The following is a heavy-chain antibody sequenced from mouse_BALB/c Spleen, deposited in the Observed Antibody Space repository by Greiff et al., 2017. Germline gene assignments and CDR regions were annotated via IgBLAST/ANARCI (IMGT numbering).Heavy chain of an antibody. CDR1: GYSITSGYY. CDR2: ISYDGSN. D-gene: IGHD1-2*01. J-gene: IGHJ3*01. Sequence: DVKLQESGPGLVKPSQSLSLTCSVTGYSITSGYYWNWIRQFPGNKLEWMGYISYDGSNNYNPSLKNRISITRDTSKNQFFLKLNSVTTEDTATYYCASGNYGPRGFAYWGQGTLVTVSA. V-gene: IGHV3-6*02. CDR3: ASGNYGPRGFAY.